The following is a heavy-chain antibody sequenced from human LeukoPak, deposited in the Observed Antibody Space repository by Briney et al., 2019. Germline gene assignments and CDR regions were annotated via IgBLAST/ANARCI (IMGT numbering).Heavy chain of an antibody. CDR3: ARVTRGKYSSLGY. Sequence: PSETLSLTCTVSGVTISSYYWSWIRQPPGKGLEWMGYIYYSGSTNYNPSLKSRVTISVDTSKNLFSLKLSSVTAADTAVYYCARVTRGKYSSLGYWGQGRLVTVSS. J-gene: IGHJ4*02. D-gene: IGHD6-6*01. CDR1: GVTISSYY. V-gene: IGHV4-59*12. CDR2: IYYSGST.